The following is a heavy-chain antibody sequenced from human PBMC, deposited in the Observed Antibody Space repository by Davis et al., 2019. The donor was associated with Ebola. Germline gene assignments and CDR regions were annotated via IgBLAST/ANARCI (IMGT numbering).Heavy chain of an antibody. CDR3: ARVGCSSTSCYFVDYYGMDV. V-gene: IGHV1-69*06. CDR1: GGTFSNYA. J-gene: IGHJ6*04. D-gene: IGHD2-2*01. CDR2: IIPIFGTT. Sequence: AASVKVSCKASGGTFSNYAISWVRQAPGQGLEWMGGIIPIFGTTNYAQKFRGRVMITADKSTRIAYMELSSLGSEDTAVYYCARVGCSSTSCYFVDYYGMDVWGKGTTVTVSS.